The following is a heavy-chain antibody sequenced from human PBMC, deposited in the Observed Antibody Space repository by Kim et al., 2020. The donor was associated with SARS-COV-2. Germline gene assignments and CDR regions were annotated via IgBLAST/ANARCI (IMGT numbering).Heavy chain of an antibody. J-gene: IGHJ5*02. CDR3: ARADVMVTAATWLDP. V-gene: IGHV4-4*02. D-gene: IGHD2-15*01. Sequence: NPSLKIRVSISLDKSKNQFSLTLTAVTAADTALYYCARADVMVTAATWLDPWGQGTLVTVSS.